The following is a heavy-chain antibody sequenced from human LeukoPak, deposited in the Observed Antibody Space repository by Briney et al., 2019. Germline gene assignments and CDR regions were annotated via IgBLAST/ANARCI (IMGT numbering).Heavy chain of an antibody. V-gene: IGHV1-18*01. CDR1: GYTFTSYG. D-gene: IGHD3-3*01. J-gene: IGHJ6*03. Sequence: ASVKVSCKASGYTFTSYGISWVRQAPGQGLAWMGWISAYNGNTNYAQKLQGRVTMTTDTSTSTAYMELRSLRSDDTAVYYCARVGPYYDFWSGWYYYYYYIDVWGKGTTVTVSS. CDR2: ISAYNGNT. CDR3: ARVGPYYDFWSGWYYYYYYIDV.